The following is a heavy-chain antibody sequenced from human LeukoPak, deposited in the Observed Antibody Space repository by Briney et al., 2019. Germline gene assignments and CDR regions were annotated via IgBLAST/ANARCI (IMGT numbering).Heavy chain of an antibody. CDR2: ISAYNGNT. CDR3: ARDREFYYDSSGGGNWFDP. CDR1: GYTFTSYG. J-gene: IGHJ5*02. V-gene: IGHV1-18*01. Sequence: ASVKVSCKASGYTFTSYGISWVRQAPGQGLEWMGWISAYNGNTNYAQKLQGRVTMTTDTSTSTAYMELRSLRSDDTAVYYCARDREFYYDSSGGGNWFDPWGQGTLVTVSS. D-gene: IGHD3-22*01.